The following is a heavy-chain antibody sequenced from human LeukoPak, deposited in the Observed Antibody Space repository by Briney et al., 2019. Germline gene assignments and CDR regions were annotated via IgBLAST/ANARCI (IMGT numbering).Heavy chain of an antibody. CDR3: AKDWGYTPEVSRY. Sequence: GGSLRLSCAASEFTFSSYAMSWVRQAPGKGLEWVSAISGSGGSTYYADSVKGRFTISRDNSKNTLYLQMNSLRAEDTAVYYCAKDWGYTPEVSRYWGQGTLVTVSS. J-gene: IGHJ4*02. V-gene: IGHV3-23*01. CDR1: EFTFSSYA. D-gene: IGHD3-16*01. CDR2: ISGSGGST.